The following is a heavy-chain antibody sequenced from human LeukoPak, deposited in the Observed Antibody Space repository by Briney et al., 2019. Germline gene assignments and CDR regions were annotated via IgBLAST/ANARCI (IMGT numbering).Heavy chain of an antibody. V-gene: IGHV1-69*05. CDR2: IIPIFGTA. Sequence: ASVKVSCKASGGTFSSYAISWVRQAPGQGLEWMGGIIPIFGTANYAQKFQGRVTITTDESPSTAYMELSSLRSEDTAVYYCAGSQYYYDSSGYSAYYYYYMDVWGKGTTVTVPS. D-gene: IGHD3-22*01. CDR1: GGTFSSYA. CDR3: AGSQYYYDSSGYSAYYYYYMDV. J-gene: IGHJ6*03.